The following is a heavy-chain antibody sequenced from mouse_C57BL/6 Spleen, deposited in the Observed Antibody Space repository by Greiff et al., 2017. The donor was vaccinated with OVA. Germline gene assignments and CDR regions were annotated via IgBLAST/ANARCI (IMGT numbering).Heavy chain of an antibody. Sequence: EVKLVESGGGLVKPGGSLKLSCAASGFTFSDYGMHWVRQAPEKGLECVSSLLSFLITLSSADTVKGRFTISRDNAKNTLFLQMTSLRSEDTAMYYCARPHYYGSSYHFDYWGQGTTLTVSS. J-gene: IGHJ2*01. CDR3: ARPHYYGSSYHFDY. V-gene: IGHV5-17*01. CDR1: GFTFSDYG. CDR2: LLSFLITL. D-gene: IGHD1-1*01.